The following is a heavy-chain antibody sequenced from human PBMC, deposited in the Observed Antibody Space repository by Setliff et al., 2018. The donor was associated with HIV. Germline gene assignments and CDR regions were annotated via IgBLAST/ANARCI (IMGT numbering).Heavy chain of an antibody. CDR3: ARDRLIAVAGLNWFDP. V-gene: IGHV1-2*02. CDR2: INPNSGGT. D-gene: IGHD6-19*01. Sequence: GASVKVSCKASGYTFTGYYMHWVRQAPGQGLEWMGWINPNSGGTNYAQKFQGRVTMTRDTSISTAYMKLSRLRSDDTAVYYCARDRLIAVAGLNWFDPWGQGTLVTVSS. J-gene: IGHJ5*02. CDR1: GYTFTGYY.